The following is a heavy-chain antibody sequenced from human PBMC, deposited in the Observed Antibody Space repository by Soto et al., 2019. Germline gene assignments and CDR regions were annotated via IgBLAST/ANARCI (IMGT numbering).Heavy chain of an antibody. CDR2: ISGSGGST. J-gene: IGHJ4*02. D-gene: IGHD3-3*01. CDR1: GFTFSSYA. CDR3: AKDPTIFGVVINWFDY. V-gene: IGHV3-23*01. Sequence: GGSLRLSCAASGFTFSSYAMSWVRQAPGKGLEWVSTISGSGGSTYYADSVKGRFTISRDNSKNTLYLQMNSLRAEDTAVYYCAKDPTIFGVVINWFDYWGQGTLVTVSS.